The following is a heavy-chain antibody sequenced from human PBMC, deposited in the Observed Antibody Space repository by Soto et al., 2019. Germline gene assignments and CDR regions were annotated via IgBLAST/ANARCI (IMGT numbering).Heavy chain of an antibody. J-gene: IGHJ4*02. CDR1: GFTFSSYG. CDR2: ISYDGSNK. CDR3: AKDWGRGYSYGRDY. V-gene: IGHV3-30*18. D-gene: IGHD5-18*01. Sequence: PGGSLRLSCAASGFTFSSYGMHWVRQAPGKGLEWVAVISYDGSNKYYADSVKGRFTISRDNSKNTLYLQMNSLRAEDTAVYYCAKDWGRGYSYGRDYWGQGTLVTVSS.